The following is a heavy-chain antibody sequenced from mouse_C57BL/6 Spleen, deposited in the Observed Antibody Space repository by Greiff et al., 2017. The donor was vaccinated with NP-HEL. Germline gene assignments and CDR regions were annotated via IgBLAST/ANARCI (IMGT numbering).Heavy chain of an antibody. CDR2: IDPETGGT. V-gene: IGHV1-15*01. Sequence: QVQLQQSGAELVRPGASVTLSCTASGYTFTDYEMHWVKQTPVHGLEWIGAIDPETGGTAYTQKFKGKAILTADKSSSTAYMELRSLTSEDSAVYYCTREDDSAFAYWGQGTLVTVSA. J-gene: IGHJ3*01. D-gene: IGHD2-4*01. CDR1: GYTFTDYE. CDR3: TREDDSAFAY.